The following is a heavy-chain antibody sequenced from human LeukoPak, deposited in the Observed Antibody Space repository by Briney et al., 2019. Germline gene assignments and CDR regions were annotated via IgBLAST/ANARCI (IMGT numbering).Heavy chain of an antibody. CDR2: ISYDGSNK. D-gene: IGHD3-10*01. CDR3: AKNLEGSTMVRGVIIAPLDY. V-gene: IGHV3-30*18. J-gene: IGHJ4*02. CDR1: GFTFSSYG. Sequence: GRSLRLSCAASGFTFSSYGMHWVRQAPGKGLEWVAVISYDGSNKYYADSVKGRFTISRDNSKNTLYLQMNSLRAEDTAVYYCAKNLEGSTMVRGVIIAPLDYWGQGTLVTVSS.